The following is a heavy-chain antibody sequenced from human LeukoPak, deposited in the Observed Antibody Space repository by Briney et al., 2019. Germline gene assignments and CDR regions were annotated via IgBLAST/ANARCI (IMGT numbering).Heavy chain of an antibody. CDR3: ARVTRGPIVVVPAAPPDWYFDL. CDR2: IYYSGST. D-gene: IGHD2-2*01. V-gene: IGHV4-59*01. CDR1: GGSISSYY. Sequence: PSETLSLTCTVSGGSISSYYWSWTRQPPGKGLEWIGYIYYSGSTNYNPSLKSRVTISVDTSKNQFSLKLSSVTAADTAVYYCARVTRGPIVVVPAAPPDWYFDLWGRGTLVTVSS. J-gene: IGHJ2*01.